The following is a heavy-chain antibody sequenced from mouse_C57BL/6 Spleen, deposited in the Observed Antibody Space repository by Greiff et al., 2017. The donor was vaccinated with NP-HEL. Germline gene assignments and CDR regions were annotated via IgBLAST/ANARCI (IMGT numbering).Heavy chain of an antibody. Sequence: EVKVVESEGGLVQPGSSMKLSCTASGFTFSDYYMAWVRQVPEKGLEWVANINYDGSSTYYLDSLKSRFIISRDNAKNILYLQMSSLKSEDTATYYCARDDGSSHGYFDVWGTGTTVTVSS. V-gene: IGHV5-16*01. CDR2: INYDGSST. CDR1: GFTFSDYY. D-gene: IGHD1-1*01. CDR3: ARDDGSSHGYFDV. J-gene: IGHJ1*03.